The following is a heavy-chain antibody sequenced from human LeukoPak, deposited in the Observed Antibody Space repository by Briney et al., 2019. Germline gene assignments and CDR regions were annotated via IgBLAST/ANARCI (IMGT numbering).Heavy chain of an antibody. CDR1: GYTFTSYD. CDR3: ARAWLRLIPYFAY. D-gene: IGHD5-12*01. Sequence: ASVKVSCKASGYTFTSYDINWVRQASGQGLEWMGCMNPNSGGTNYAQKFQGRVTMTRDTSISTSYMELSRLRSDDTAVYYCARAWLRLIPYFAYWGQGTLVTVSS. J-gene: IGHJ4*02. V-gene: IGHV1-2*02. CDR2: MNPNSGGT.